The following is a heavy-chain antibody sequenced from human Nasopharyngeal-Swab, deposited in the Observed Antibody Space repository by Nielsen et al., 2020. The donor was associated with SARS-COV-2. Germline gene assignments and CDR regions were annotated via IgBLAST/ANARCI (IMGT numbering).Heavy chain of an antibody. CDR3: ARDGLDYDFWSAYFMDV. CDR1: GFTFNNYN. Sequence: GGSLRLSCAASGFTFNNYNFNWVRQVPGKGLEWVSSISSSSSYIYYADSVKGRFTISRDNAKNSLYLQMNSLRAEDTAVYYCARDGLDYDFWSAYFMDVWGQGTTVTVS. D-gene: IGHD3-3*01. V-gene: IGHV3-21*01. CDR2: ISSSSSYI. J-gene: IGHJ6*02.